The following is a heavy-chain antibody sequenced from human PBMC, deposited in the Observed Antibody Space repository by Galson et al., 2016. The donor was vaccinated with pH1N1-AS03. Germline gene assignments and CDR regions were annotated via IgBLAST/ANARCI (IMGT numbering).Heavy chain of an antibody. CDR3: ARDRYFSGWSYEGWFDP. Sequence: SLRLSCAASGFTFSTHTMHWVRQAPGKGLEWVAAISYDGGDKFYADSVKGRFTISRDNSKNTLYPQVNSLRAEDTAVYYCARDRYFSGWSYEGWFDPWGQGTLVTVSS. CDR1: GFTFSTHT. D-gene: IGHD1-26*01. J-gene: IGHJ5*02. V-gene: IGHV3-30-3*01. CDR2: ISYDGGDK.